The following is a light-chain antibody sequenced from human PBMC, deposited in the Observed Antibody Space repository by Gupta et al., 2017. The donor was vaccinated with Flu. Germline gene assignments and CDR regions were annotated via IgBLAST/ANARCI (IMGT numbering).Light chain of an antibody. J-gene: IGKJ1*01. CDR1: QGLVYSDGNTY. V-gene: IGKV2-30*01. CDR2: QVS. CDR3: MQGARWPWA. Sequence: VVLTQSPLSLLVTLGQPAYISCSSSQGLVYSDGNTYLHWFQQRPGQSPRRLIYQVSYRDSGVPDRFSGSGSGTDFTLKISRVEAEDVGIYFCMQGARWPWAFGQGTTVEIK.